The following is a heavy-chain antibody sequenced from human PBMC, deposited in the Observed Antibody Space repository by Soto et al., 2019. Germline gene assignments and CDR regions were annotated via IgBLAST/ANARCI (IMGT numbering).Heavy chain of an antibody. CDR1: GFTFNTYA. J-gene: IGHJ6*02. D-gene: IGHD3-3*01. V-gene: IGHV3-23*01. CDR3: AKNGDFWSWGMDV. CDR2: XSXXGXGX. Sequence: PGGSLRLSCAASGFTFNTYAITWVRQAPGKGLEXVSXXSXXGXGXXXAXXVKGRFTISRDNSQRTLNLQMNSLRAEDTAVYYCAKNGDFWSWGMDVWGQGTTVTASS.